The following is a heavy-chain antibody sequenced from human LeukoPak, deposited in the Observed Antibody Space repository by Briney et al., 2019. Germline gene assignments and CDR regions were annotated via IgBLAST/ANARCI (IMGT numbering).Heavy chain of an antibody. CDR2: MNPSDGST. V-gene: IGHV1-46*01. CDR1: GYTFTSYA. Sequence: GASVKVSCKASGYTFTSYAMNWVRQAPGQGLEWMRIMNPSDGSTSYAQKFRGRVTMTRDTSTTTVYMEMSNLSSEDTAMYYCAKSRTTGSASSDYWGQGTLDTVSS. J-gene: IGHJ4*02. CDR3: AKSRTTGSASSDY. D-gene: IGHD2-8*02.